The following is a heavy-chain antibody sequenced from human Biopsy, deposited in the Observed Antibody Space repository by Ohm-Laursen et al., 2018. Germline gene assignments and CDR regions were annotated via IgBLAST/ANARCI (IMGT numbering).Heavy chain of an antibody. CDR3: ARNPLNGHKHFDY. CDR2: INCKTGAT. V-gene: IGHV1-2*02. Sequence: ATVKISCKASSYTFTDYNIHWMRQAPGQGLEWLGYINCKTGATNYAQKFQGTVTMTRDTSISTAYLALGSLRSADTAIYYCARNPLNGHKHFDYWGQGSLVTVSS. CDR1: SYTFTDYN. J-gene: IGHJ4*02. D-gene: IGHD2-8*01.